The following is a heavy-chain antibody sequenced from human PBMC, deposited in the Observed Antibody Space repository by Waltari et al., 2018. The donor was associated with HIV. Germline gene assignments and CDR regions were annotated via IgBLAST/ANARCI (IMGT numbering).Heavy chain of an antibody. CDR2: IYSSGSV. CDR3: ARRSGSKGFGY. J-gene: IGHJ4*01. D-gene: IGHD2-15*01. V-gene: IGHV4-61*02. CDR1: GGSIRRGSFS. Sequence: QVQLQGSGPGLLKPSQTLSLTCTVSGGSIRRGSFSWSWIRQSAGKTLEWIGRIYSSGSVNYNSSVESRVTISRDTSKNQCSLLLTSLTAADSALYYCARRSGSKGFGYWGQGTLVTVSS.